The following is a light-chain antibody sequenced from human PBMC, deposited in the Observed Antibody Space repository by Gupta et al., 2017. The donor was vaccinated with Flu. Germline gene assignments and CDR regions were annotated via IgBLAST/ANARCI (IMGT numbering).Light chain of an antibody. CDR3: QQYKSSPMYT. J-gene: IGKJ2*01. CDR2: KAS. V-gene: IGKV1-5*03. Sequence: SQRAQSPSTLSAAMGDRVTITCRASTSISGWLAWSQQKPAKAPKLLIYKASTLETGVTSTFSGSGSETDSTLTISGRQPDDFATYYCQQYKSSPMYTFGQGTKVEIK. CDR1: TSISGW.